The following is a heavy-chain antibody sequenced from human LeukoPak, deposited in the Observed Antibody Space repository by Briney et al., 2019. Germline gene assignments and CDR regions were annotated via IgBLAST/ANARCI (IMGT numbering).Heavy chain of an antibody. CDR2: TDPSGDST. V-gene: IGHV1-46*01. D-gene: IGHD3-22*01. CDR3: ARLXSSGYEIDY. CDR1: GYTFSSYY. J-gene: IGHJ4*02. Sequence: ASVKVSCKASGYTFSSYYIHWVRQAPGQGLEWMGVTDPSGDSTSYAQKFQGRVTTTRDTSTSTVYMELSSLKSEDTAVYYCARLXSSGYEIDYWGQGTLVTV.